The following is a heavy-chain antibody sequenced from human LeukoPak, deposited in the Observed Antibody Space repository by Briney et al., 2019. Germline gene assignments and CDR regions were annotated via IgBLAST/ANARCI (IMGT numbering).Heavy chain of an antibody. V-gene: IGHV3-48*03. Sequence: AGSLRLSCAASGCTFSSYEMNWVRQAPGKGLEWVSYIDTSSGTIHYADSVKGRFTISRDNAKSSLCLQMNSLRAEDTAVYLCARDATVGVPGTLYFDHWGQGTLVTVSS. CDR2: IDTSSGTI. J-gene: IGHJ4*02. D-gene: IGHD6-19*01. CDR1: GCTFSSYE. CDR3: ARDATVGVPGTLYFDH.